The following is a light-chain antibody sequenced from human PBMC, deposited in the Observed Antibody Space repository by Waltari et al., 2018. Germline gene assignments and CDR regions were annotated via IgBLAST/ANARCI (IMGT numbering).Light chain of an antibody. Sequence: QSALTQPASVSGSPGQSITISCTGTNRDTGSYNLVPWYQQHPGKAPKLLIYDVNKRPSGVSDRFSGSKSANTASLTISGLQAEDESDFYCCSYAGTTTRYVFGSGTKVTVL. CDR2: DVN. V-gene: IGLV2-23*02. CDR1: NRDTGSYNL. CDR3: CSYAGTTTRYV. J-gene: IGLJ1*01.